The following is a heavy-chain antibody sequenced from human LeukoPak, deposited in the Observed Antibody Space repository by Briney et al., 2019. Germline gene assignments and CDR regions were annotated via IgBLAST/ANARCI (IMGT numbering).Heavy chain of an antibody. CDR2: IYDSGST. D-gene: IGHD5-12*01. CDR3: ARDRGPYSGYDSYYFDY. Sequence: PSETLSLTCTVSGGSIRSSYFYWGWIRQPPGKGLEWIGSIYDSGSTYYNPSLKSRVTISVDTSKNQFSLKLDSVTAADTAVYYCARDRGPYSGYDSYYFDYWGQGTLVTVSS. J-gene: IGHJ4*02. CDR1: GGSIRSSYFY. V-gene: IGHV4-39*02.